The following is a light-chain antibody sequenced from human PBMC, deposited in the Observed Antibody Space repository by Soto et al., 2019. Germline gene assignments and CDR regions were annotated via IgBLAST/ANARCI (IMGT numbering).Light chain of an antibody. V-gene: IGLV1-47*01. Sequence: QSALTQPPSASGTPGQRVTISCSGSSSNIGSNYVYWYQQLPGTAPKLLIYRNNQRPSGVPGRFSGSKSGTSASLAISGLRSEDEADYYCAAWDDSLSGFYVFGTGTKVTV. CDR3: AAWDDSLSGFYV. J-gene: IGLJ1*01. CDR1: SSNIGSNY. CDR2: RNN.